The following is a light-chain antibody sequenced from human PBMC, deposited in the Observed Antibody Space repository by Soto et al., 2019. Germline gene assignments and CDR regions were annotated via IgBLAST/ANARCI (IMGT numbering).Light chain of an antibody. CDR3: SSYAGSNNVV. Sequence: QSALTQPPSASGSPGQSVTISCTGTSSDVGGYNYVSWYRQHPGKAPKLMIYEVSKRPSGVPDRFSGSKSGNTASLTVSGLQAEDEGDYYCSSYAGSNNVVFGGGTKLTVL. CDR2: EVS. V-gene: IGLV2-8*01. J-gene: IGLJ2*01. CDR1: SSDVGGYNY.